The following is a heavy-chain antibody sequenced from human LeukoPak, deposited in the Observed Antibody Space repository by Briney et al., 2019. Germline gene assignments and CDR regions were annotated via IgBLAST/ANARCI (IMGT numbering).Heavy chain of an antibody. CDR2: IYTSGST. CDR1: GGSISSYM. J-gene: IGHJ4*02. CDR3: ARYGYGGSYYFDY. Sequence: SETLSLTCTVSGGSISSYMWNWIRQPPGMKLEWIGSIYTSGSTNYNPSLKSRVTISVDTSKNQFSLKLSSVTAADTAVYYCARYGYGGSYYFDYWGQGTLVTVSS. V-gene: IGHV4-4*09. D-gene: IGHD1-26*01.